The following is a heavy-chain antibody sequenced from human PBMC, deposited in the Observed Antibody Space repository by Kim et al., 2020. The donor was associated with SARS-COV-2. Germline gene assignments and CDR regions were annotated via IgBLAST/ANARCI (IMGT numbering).Heavy chain of an antibody. V-gene: IGHV3-30*18. CDR3: AKGDIAVAGTFDY. CDR1: GFTFSSYG. D-gene: IGHD6-19*01. Sequence: GGSLRLSCAASGFTFSSYGMHWVRQAPGKGLEWVAVISYDGSNKYYADSVKGRFTISRDNSKNTLYLQMNSLRAEDTAVYYCAKGDIAVAGTFDYWGQGTLVTVSS. J-gene: IGHJ4*02. CDR2: ISYDGSNK.